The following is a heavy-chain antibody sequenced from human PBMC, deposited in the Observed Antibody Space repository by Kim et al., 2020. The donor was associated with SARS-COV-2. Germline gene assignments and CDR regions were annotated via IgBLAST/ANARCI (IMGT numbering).Heavy chain of an antibody. CDR3: ARGGVYSGYDKSLFDY. Sequence: KFQGRVTMTRDTSTRTVYMELSSLRSEDTAVYYCARGGVYSGYDKSLFDYWGQGTLVTVSS. J-gene: IGHJ4*02. D-gene: IGHD5-12*01. V-gene: IGHV1-46*01.